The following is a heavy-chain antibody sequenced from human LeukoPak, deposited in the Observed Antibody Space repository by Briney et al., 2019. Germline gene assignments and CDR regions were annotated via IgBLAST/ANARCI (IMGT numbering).Heavy chain of an antibody. CDR3: ARDCSGSSCYWIH. D-gene: IGHD2-15*01. CDR1: GGSISSGDYY. CDR2: IYYSGST. V-gene: IGHV4-30-4*01. Sequence: SETLSLTCTVSGGSISSGDYYWSWIRQPPGKGLEWIGYIYYSGSTYYNPSLKSRVTISVDTSKNQFSLKLSSVTAADTAVYYCARDCSGSSCYWIHWGQGTLVTVSS. J-gene: IGHJ4*02.